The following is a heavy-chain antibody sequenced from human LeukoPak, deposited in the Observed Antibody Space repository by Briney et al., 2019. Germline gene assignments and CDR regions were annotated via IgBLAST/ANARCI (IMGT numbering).Heavy chain of an antibody. CDR3: ATYNVDNYDTSDGMDV. J-gene: IGHJ6*02. D-gene: IGHD3-22*01. CDR1: GGTFTSYA. Sequence: SLKVSCKASGGTFTSYAFSWVRRAPGQGLEWMGRIIPLIGVTDSAQKFRDRVTITADKSTCTAYMELTSLRSEDTAVYYCATYNVDNYDTSDGMDVWGQGTSVTVSS. CDR2: IIPLIGVT. V-gene: IGHV1-69*04.